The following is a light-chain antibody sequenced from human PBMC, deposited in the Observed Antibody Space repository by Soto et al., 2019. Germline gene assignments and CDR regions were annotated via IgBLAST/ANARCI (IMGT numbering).Light chain of an antibody. V-gene: IGLV2-23*02. Sequence: QSALTQPASVSGAPGQSITISCSGTTSDVGIYNLVSWYQQHPGKAPKLVIYEVDKRPSGVSPRFSGSRSGNTASLTISGLQSEDEADYYCSSYAGSRGVFGGGTKLTVL. CDR1: TSDVGIYNL. CDR2: EVD. J-gene: IGLJ3*02. CDR3: SSYAGSRGV.